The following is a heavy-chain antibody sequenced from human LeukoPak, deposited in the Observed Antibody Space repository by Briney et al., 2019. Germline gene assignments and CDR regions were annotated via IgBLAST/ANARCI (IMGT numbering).Heavy chain of an antibody. CDR2: MKQDGSDK. J-gene: IGHJ4*02. Sequence: GGSLRLSCAASGFTFSSYWMSWVRQAPGKGLEWVANMKQDGSDKYYVDSVKGRFTISRDNAKNSLYLQMNSLRAEDTAVYYCARHLSGVTGYSYGRGIDYWGQGTLVTVSS. V-gene: IGHV3-7*01. CDR1: GFTFSSYW. D-gene: IGHD5-18*01. CDR3: ARHLSGVTGYSYGRGIDY.